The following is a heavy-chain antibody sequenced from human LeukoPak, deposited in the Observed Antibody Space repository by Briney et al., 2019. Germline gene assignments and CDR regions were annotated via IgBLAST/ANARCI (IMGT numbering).Heavy chain of an antibody. CDR1: GYSFTSYW. CDR3: ARRDFYYDSSGSLNWFDP. CDR2: IYPGDSDT. J-gene: IGHJ5*02. Sequence: GESLKISCKGSGYSFTSYWIGWVRQMPGKGLEWMGIIYPGDSDTRYSPSFQGQVTISADKSISTASLPWSSRKAPDHALDYHARRDFYYDSSGSLNWFDPWGQGTLVTVSS. V-gene: IGHV5-51*01. D-gene: IGHD3-22*01.